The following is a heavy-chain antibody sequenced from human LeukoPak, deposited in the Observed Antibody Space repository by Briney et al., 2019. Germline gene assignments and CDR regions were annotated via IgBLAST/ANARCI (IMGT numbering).Heavy chain of an antibody. CDR2: INHSGST. D-gene: IGHD3-3*01. V-gene: IGHV4-34*01. CDR1: GGSFSGYY. J-gene: IGHJ4*02. Sequence: NTSETLSLTCAVYGGSFSGYYWSWIRQPPGKGLEWIGEINHSGSTNYNPSLKSRVTISVDTSKNQFSLKLSSVTAADTAVYYCARPGYDFWSGYDYWGQGTLVTVSS. CDR3: ARPGYDFWSGYDY.